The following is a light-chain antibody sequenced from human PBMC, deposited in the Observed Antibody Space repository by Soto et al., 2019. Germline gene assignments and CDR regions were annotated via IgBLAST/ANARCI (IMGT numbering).Light chain of an antibody. CDR1: QSVSSIY. CDR3: QQYGSSPGT. V-gene: IGKV3-20*01. Sequence: EIVLTQSPGTLSLSPGERATLSCRASQSVSSIYLAWYQQKPGQAPRLLIYGASNRATGIPDRFSGSGSGTDFTLTISRLEPEDFAVYYCQQYGSSPGTFGQGTKVEIK. CDR2: GAS. J-gene: IGKJ1*01.